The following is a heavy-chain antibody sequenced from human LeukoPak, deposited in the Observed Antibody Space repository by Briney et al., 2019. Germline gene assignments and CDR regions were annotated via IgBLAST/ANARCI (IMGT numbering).Heavy chain of an antibody. CDR1: GFIFSTYE. CDR2: ISYNSRSI. D-gene: IGHD3-22*01. V-gene: IGHV3-48*03. J-gene: IGHJ4*02. CDR3: ARDGRWIHYYDGSSPV. Sequence: GGSLRLSCAASGFIFSTYEMNWVRQAPGKGLEWLSYISYNSRSIYYADSVKGRFTISRDNAYNPLYLQMDSLSVEDTAVYYCARDGRWIHYYDGSSPVWGQGIMVTVSS.